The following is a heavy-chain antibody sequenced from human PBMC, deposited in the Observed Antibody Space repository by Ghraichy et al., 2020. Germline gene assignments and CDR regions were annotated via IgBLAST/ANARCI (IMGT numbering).Heavy chain of an antibody. CDR3: ARGSMGGGPKEPVEPAQRLYYYMDV. CDR1: GGSFSGYY. Sequence: SETLSLTCAVYGGSFSGYYWSWIRQPPGKGLEWIGEINHSGSTNYNPSLKSRVTISVDTSKNQFSLKLSSVTAADTAVYYCARGSMGGGPKEPVEPAQRLYYYMDVWGKGTTVTVSS. V-gene: IGHV4-34*01. D-gene: IGHD1-1*01. CDR2: INHSGST. J-gene: IGHJ6*03.